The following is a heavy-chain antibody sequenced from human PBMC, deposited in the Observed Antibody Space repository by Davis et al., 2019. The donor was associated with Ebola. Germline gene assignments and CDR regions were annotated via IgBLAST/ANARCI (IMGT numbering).Heavy chain of an antibody. J-gene: IGHJ4*02. V-gene: IGHV3-73*01. CDR3: TATLYSSGRQGLDY. CDR1: GFTFSGSA. D-gene: IGHD6-19*01. CDR2: IRSKANSYAT. Sequence: GESLKISCAASGFTFSGSAMHWVRQVSGKGLEWVGRIRSKANSYATAYAASVKGRFTISRDDSKNTAYLQMNSLKTEDTAGYYCTATLYSSGRQGLDYWGQGTLVTVSS.